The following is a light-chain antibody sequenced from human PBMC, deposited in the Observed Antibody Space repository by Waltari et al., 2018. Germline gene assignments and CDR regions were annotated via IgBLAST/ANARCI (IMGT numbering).Light chain of an antibody. CDR3: QQCYSSPYT. J-gene: IGKJ2*01. CDR1: QSVLSSSNNKNY. Sequence: DIVMTQSPDSLAVSLGERATINCKSSQSVLSSSNNKNYLGWYQQKKGQPPKLLSSWASTRESGVPDRFSGSGSGTDFTLIISSLQAEDVAVYYCQQCYSSPYTFGQGTKLEIK. CDR2: WAS. V-gene: IGKV4-1*01.